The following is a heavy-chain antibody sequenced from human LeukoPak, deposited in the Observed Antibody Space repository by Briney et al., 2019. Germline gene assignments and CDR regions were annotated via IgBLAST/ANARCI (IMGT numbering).Heavy chain of an antibody. CDR2: IYYSGST. D-gene: IGHD2-21*01. V-gene: IGHV4-59*01. J-gene: IGHJ4*02. CDR3: ARLVMRGSAPFDY. CDR1: GGSISSYY. Sequence: PSETLSLTCTVSGGSISSYYWSWIRQPPGKGLEWIGYIYYSGSTNYNPSLKSRVTISVDTSKNQFSLKLSSVTAADTAVYYCARLVMRGSAPFDYWGQGTLVTVSS.